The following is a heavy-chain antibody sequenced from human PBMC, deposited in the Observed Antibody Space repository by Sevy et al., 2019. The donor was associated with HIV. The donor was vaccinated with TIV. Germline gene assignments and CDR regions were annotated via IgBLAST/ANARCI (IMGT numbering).Heavy chain of an antibody. CDR3: AKDIRMAGTGTRAGAFDI. V-gene: IGHV3-9*01. J-gene: IGHJ3*02. Sequence: GGSLRLSCAASGFTFDDYTMYWVRQAPGKGLEWVSGISWNSGNFGYAESVKGRFTISRDNAKNSLYLQMNSLRAEDTALDYCAKDIRMAGTGTRAGAFDIWGQRAMVTVSS. D-gene: IGHD6-13*01. CDR1: GFTFDDYT. CDR2: ISWNSGNF.